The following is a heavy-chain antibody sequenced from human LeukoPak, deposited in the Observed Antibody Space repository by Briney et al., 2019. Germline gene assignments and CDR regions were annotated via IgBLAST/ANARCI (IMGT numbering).Heavy chain of an antibody. CDR2: IYYDGNT. CDR3: ARRSHCTGGSCYPV. D-gene: IGHD2-15*01. J-gene: IGHJ6*02. CDR1: GGSFSGYY. V-gene: IGHV4-34*01. Sequence: PSETLSLTCAVYGGSFSGYYWSWIRQPPGKGLEWIGSIYYDGNTYYNPSLKSRVTISQDTSKNQFSLKVSSVTAADTAVYHCARRSHCTGGSCYPVWGQGTTVTVSS.